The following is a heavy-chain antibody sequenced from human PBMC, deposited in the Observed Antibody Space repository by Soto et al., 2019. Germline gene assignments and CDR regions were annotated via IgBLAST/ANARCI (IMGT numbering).Heavy chain of an antibody. CDR3: ASHFVTRGYGGFDI. J-gene: IGHJ3*02. Sequence: QVVLQESGPGLVKASGTLSLTCALSGESVSSKHWWTWVRQTPGKRLEWIGEIFHKGDTNYNSFFRRPVTLTNYQARNQGLLDLTSVTAADTALYYCASHFVTRGYGGFDIWGQGAGGTVSS. CDR2: IFHKGDT. V-gene: IGHV4-4*02. D-gene: IGHD2-15*01. CDR1: GESVSSKHW.